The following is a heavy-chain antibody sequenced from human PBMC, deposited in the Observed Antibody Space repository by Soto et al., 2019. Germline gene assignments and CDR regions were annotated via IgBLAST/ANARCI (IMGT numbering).Heavy chain of an antibody. J-gene: IGHJ4*02. Sequence: SETLSLTCTVSGFSISSSSYYWGCIRQPPGKGLEWIGSIDYSRSTYYNPALKSLVTISVDTTNNQYPLKLSSGTAADTVSYYCERHPQWLVISLYYFDYWGQGTLVTVSS. CDR3: ERHPQWLVISLYYFDY. D-gene: IGHD6-19*01. CDR1: GFSISSSSYY. V-gene: IGHV4-39*01. CDR2: IDYSRST.